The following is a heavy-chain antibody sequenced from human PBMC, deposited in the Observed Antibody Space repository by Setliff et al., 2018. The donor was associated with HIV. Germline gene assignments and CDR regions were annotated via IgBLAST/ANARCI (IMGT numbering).Heavy chain of an antibody. Sequence: SETLSLTCTVSGDSISSGGYYWNWIRQLPGKGLEWIGNMYYSGSTSYNPSLKSRLTISVDTSKNQFSLKLTSVTAADTAVYYCARDPADIRTFDYWGQGTLVTVSS. J-gene: IGHJ4*02. CDR3: ARDPADIRTFDY. CDR1: GDSISSGGYY. CDR2: MYYSGST. D-gene: IGHD3-9*01. V-gene: IGHV4-31*03.